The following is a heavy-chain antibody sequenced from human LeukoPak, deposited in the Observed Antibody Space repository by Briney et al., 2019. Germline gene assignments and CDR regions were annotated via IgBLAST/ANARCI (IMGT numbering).Heavy chain of an antibody. CDR1: GGSISSSSYY. V-gene: IGHV4-39*01. CDR2: IYYSGST. CDR3: ARRNAFDI. J-gene: IGHJ3*02. Sequence: NPSETLSLTCTVSGGSISSSSYYWGWIRQPPGKGLEWIGSIYYSGSTYYNPSLKSRVTISVDTSKNQFSLKLSSVTAADTAVYYCARRNAFDIWGQGTMVTVSS.